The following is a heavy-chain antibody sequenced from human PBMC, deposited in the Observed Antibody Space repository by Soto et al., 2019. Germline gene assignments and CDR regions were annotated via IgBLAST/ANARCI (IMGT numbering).Heavy chain of an antibody. V-gene: IGHV3-30*18. CDR3: AKDTYYYDRSGYYTYDH. CDR2: VSYDGSNK. J-gene: IGHJ4*02. D-gene: IGHD3-22*01. CDR1: GFTFSSYG. Sequence: CAASGFTFSSYGVHWVRQAPGKGLEWVASVSYDGSNKHYADSVKGRFTISRDNSRNTLDLQMNSLRAEDTAVYYCAKDTYYYDRSGYYTYDHWGQGTQVTV.